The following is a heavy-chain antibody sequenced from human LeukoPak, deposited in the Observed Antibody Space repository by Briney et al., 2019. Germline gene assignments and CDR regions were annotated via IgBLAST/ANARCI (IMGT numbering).Heavy chain of an antibody. J-gene: IGHJ4*02. CDR3: ARSSLRHYDSTLDY. V-gene: IGHV1-2*02. CDR1: GYTFTGYY. Sequence: ASVKVSCKASGYTFTGYYMHWVRQAPGQGLEWMGWINPNSGGTNYAQKFQGRVTMTRDTSISTAYMELSRLRSDVTAVYYCARSSLRHYDSTLDYWGQGTLVTVSS. D-gene: IGHD3-22*01. CDR2: INPNSGGT.